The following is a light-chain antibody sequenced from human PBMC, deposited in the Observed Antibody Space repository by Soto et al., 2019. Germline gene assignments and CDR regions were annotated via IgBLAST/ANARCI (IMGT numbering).Light chain of an antibody. CDR1: SSDVGGYNS. J-gene: IGLJ1*01. CDR2: EVS. CDR3: SSYKSSSTPCV. Sequence: SVLTQPASVSGSPGQSITISCTGTSSDVGGYNSVSWYQQHPGKAPKLMIYEVSNRPSGVSNRFSGSKSGSTASLTISGLQAEDEADYYCSSYKSSSTPCVFGTGTKVTVL. V-gene: IGLV2-14*01.